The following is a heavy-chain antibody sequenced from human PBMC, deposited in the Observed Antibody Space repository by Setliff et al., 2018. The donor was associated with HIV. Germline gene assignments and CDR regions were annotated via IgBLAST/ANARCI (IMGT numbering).Heavy chain of an antibody. CDR2: ISQNGREK. J-gene: IGHJ4*02. CDR3: AADRIVLGDY. D-gene: IGHD2-15*01. CDR1: GFTFSDYW. V-gene: IGHV3-7*01. Sequence: LRLSCAASGFTFSDYWMSWVRQAPGKGLEWVANISQNGREKYYGAPVKGRFTISRDNAKNTLYLQMNSLRVEDTAVYYCAADRIVLGDYWGQGTLVTVSS.